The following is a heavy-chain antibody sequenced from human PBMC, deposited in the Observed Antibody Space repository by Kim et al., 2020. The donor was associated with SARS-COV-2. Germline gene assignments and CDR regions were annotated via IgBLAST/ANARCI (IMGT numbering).Heavy chain of an antibody. CDR3: AKEDCSSTSCYVGLGFD. CDR1: GFTFDDYA. J-gene: IGHJ4*01. V-gene: IGHV3-9*01. Sequence: GGSLRLSCAASGFTFDDYAMHWVRQAPGNGLEWVSGISWNSGSIGYADSVKGRFTISRDNAKNSLYLQMNSRRAEDTALYYCAKEDCSSTSCYVGLGFD. D-gene: IGHD2-2*01. CDR2: ISWNSGSI.